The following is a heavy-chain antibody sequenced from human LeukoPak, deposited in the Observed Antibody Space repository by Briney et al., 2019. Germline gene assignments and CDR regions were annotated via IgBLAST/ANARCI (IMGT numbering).Heavy chain of an antibody. V-gene: IGHV5-51*01. Sequence: GESLKTSCKASGYTFTHQWIGWVRQMSGRGLEWMGIIYPRDSDTIYSPSFQGHVTISADTSINTAYLEWSSLEASDTAVYYCARHSDVIGAIWGQGTLVTVSS. J-gene: IGHJ4*02. CDR2: IYPRDSDT. D-gene: IGHD3-10*01. CDR1: GYTFTHQW. CDR3: ARHSDVIGAI.